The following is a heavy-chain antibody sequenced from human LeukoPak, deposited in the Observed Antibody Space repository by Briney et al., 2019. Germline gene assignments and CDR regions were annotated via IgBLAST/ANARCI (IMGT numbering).Heavy chain of an antibody. J-gene: IGHJ3*02. D-gene: IGHD3-22*01. CDR2: ISWNSGSI. V-gene: IGHV3-9*03. CDR1: GFTFDDYA. CDR3: AKAYYYDSSGGDAFDI. Sequence: GGSLRLSCAASGFTFDDYAMHWVRQAPGKGLEWVSGISWNSGSIGYADSVKGRFTISRDNAKNSLYLQTNSLRAEDMALYYYAKAYYYDSSGGDAFDIWGQGTMVTVSS.